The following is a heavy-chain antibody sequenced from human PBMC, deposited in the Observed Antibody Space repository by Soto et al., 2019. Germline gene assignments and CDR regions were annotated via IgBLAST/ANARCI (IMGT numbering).Heavy chain of an antibody. J-gene: IGHJ4*02. CDR1: GFTFSGYG. D-gene: IGHD6-13*01. CDR3: ARSGIAAAGTLDY. CDR2: IWYDGSNK. Sequence: PGGSLRRSCAAAGFTFSGYGVHWVRQAPGKGLEWVAVIWYDGSNKYYADSVKGRFTISRDNSKNTLYLQMNSLRAEDTAVYYCARSGIAAAGTLDYWGQGT. V-gene: IGHV3-33*01.